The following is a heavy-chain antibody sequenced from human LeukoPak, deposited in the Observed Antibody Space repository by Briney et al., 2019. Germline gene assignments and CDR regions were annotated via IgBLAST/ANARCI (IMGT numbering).Heavy chain of an antibody. V-gene: IGHV3-23*01. J-gene: IGHJ4*02. CDR1: GFTFSNYA. Sequence: GGSLRLSCAASGFTFSNYAMNWVRQAPGKGLEWVSSISGGGGNTYYADSVKGRFTISRDNSKDTLYLQINSLRAEDTAIYYCAKDCVKYSSSPIDYWGQGTLVTVSS. D-gene: IGHD3-22*01. CDR3: AKDCVKYSSSPIDY. CDR2: ISGGGGNT.